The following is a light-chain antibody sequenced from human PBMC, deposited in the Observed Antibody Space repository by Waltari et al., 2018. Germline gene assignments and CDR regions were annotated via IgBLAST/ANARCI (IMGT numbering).Light chain of an antibody. V-gene: IGKV4-1*01. Sequence: DIQMTQSPSTLSASIGDRVTITCRASQSVNSWLAWYQQKPGQAPKLLFYWSSTRESGVPERFSGSGSGTDFSLTISSLQAEDVAVYYCQQYYNIPLTFGGGTKLEIK. CDR3: QQYYNIPLT. CDR2: WSS. CDR1: QSVNSW. J-gene: IGKJ4*01.